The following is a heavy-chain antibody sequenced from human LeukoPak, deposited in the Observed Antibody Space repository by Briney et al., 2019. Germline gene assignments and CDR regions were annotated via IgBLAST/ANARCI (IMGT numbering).Heavy chain of an antibody. Sequence: ASVKVSCKASGYTFTSYYMHWVRQAPGQGLEWMGWINPNSGGTNYAQKFQGRVTMTRDTSISTAYMELSRLRSDDTAAYYCARDRFVVVPAAITNYWGQGTLVTVSS. CDR2: INPNSGGT. D-gene: IGHD2-2*01. CDR1: GYTFTSYY. J-gene: IGHJ4*02. CDR3: ARDRFVVVPAAITNY. V-gene: IGHV1-2*02.